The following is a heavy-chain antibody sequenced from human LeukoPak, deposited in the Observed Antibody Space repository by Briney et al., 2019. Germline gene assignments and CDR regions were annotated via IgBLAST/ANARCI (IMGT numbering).Heavy chain of an antibody. CDR2: IYTSGST. J-gene: IGHJ5*02. Sequence: PSETLSLTCTVSGGSISSYYWSWIRQPAGKGLEWIGRIYTSGSTNHNPSLKSRVTMSVDTSKNQFSLKLSSVTAADTAVYYCARHGYGGNSDWFDPWGQGTLVTVSS. CDR1: GGSISSYY. D-gene: IGHD4-23*01. V-gene: IGHV4-4*07. CDR3: ARHGYGGNSDWFDP.